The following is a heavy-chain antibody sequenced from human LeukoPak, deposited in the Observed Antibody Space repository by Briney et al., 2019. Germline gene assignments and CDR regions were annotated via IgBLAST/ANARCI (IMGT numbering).Heavy chain of an antibody. CDR3: ARFPPVRPAH. Sequence: GGSLRLSCAASGFTFSSYSMNWVRQAPGKGLEWVSSISSSSSYIYHADSVKGRFTISRDNAKNSLYLQMNSLRAEDTAVYYCARFPPVRPAHWGQGTLVTVSS. CDR1: GFTFSSYS. CDR2: ISSSSSYI. D-gene: IGHD3-10*01. V-gene: IGHV3-21*01. J-gene: IGHJ4*02.